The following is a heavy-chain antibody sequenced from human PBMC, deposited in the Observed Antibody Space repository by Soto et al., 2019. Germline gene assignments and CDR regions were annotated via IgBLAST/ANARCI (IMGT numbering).Heavy chain of an antibody. CDR3: ARGVTTVTTYGMDV. V-gene: IGHV4-34*01. CDR1: GGSFSGYY. D-gene: IGHD4-17*01. CDR2: INHSGST. Sequence: PSETLSLTCAVYGGSFSGYYWSWIRQPPGKGLEWIGEINHSGSTNYNPSLKSRVTISVDTSKNQFSLKLSSVTAADTAVYYCARGVTTVTTYGMDVWGQGTTVTVSS. J-gene: IGHJ6*02.